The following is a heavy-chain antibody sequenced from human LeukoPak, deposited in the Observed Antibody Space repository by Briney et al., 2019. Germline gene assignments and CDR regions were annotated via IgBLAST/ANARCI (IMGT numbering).Heavy chain of an antibody. V-gene: IGHV4-61*02. CDR1: GGSISSSSYY. CDR3: ARDHCSGGSCYSGNYYYYMDV. CDR2: IYTSGST. Sequence: PSETLSLTCTVSGGSISSSSYYWGWIRQPAGKGLVWIGRIYTSGSTNYNPSLKSRVTISVDTSKNQFSLKLSSVTAADTAVYYCARDHCSGGSCYSGNYYYYMDVWGKGTTVAVSS. J-gene: IGHJ6*03. D-gene: IGHD2-15*01.